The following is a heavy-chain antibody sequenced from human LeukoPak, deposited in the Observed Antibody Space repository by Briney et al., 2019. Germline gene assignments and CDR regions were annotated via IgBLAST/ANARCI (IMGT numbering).Heavy chain of an antibody. CDR1: GFTFSNYA. J-gene: IGHJ4*02. CDR3: ARGLSYCSNGVCPFDY. Sequence: PGGSLRLSCAASGFTFSNYAMSWVRQAPGKGLEWVANIKQDGTEQYYVDSLKGRFTISRDNAKNSLYLQMNTLTAEDTAVYYCARGLSYCSNGVCPFDYWGQGTQVTVSS. D-gene: IGHD2-8*01. V-gene: IGHV3-7*01. CDR2: IKQDGTEQ.